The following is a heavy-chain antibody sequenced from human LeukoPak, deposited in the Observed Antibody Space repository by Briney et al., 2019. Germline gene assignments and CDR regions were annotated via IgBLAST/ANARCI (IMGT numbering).Heavy chain of an antibody. CDR1: GYTFTSYG. D-gene: IGHD4-17*01. V-gene: IGHV1-18*01. CDR3: ARVATVTTSFGSEPKYYFDY. Sequence: ASVKVSCKASGYTFTSYGISWVRQAPGQGLEWMGWISANNGNTNYAQKLQGRVTMTTDTSTSTAYMELRSLRSDDTAVYYCARVATVTTSFGSEPKYYFDYWGQGTLVTVSS. CDR2: ISANNGNT. J-gene: IGHJ4*02.